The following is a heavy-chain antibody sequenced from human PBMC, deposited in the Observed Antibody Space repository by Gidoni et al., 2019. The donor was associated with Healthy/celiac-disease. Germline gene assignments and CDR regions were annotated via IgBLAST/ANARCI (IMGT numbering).Heavy chain of an antibody. D-gene: IGHD6-19*01. V-gene: IGHV1-8*01. CDR3: AKTLNDSSGWDVSYAMVY. CDR1: GYTFPSYN. J-gene: IGHJ4*01. CDR2: VHPNNGNT. Sequence: QVQQMQSGAEVMTSGASAKVSSKDSGYTFPSYNGNGVRQASGKGLEWMGWVHPNNGNTGYTQKVQERDAMTRNTTISTAYMEQRSLRSEDTAVYYGAKTLNDSSGWDVSYAMVYWGQGTMVTVSS.